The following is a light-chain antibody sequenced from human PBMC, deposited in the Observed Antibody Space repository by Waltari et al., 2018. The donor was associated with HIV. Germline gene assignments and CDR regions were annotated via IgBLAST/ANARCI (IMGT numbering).Light chain of an antibody. CDR2: DAS. CDR3: QQFDNLPPII. Sequence: DIQMTQSPSSLSASVGDRVTITCQASRDIGKYLNWYQQKPGKAPKLLIYDASNLETGVPSRFAGSGSGTDFTFTITSLQPEDIATYYCQQFDNLPPIIFGQGTRLEIK. CDR1: RDIGKY. J-gene: IGKJ5*01. V-gene: IGKV1-33*01.